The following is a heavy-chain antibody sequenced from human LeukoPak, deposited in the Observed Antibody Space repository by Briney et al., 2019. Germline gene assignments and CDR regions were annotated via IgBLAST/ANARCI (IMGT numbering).Heavy chain of an antibody. Sequence: ASETVSCKASGYTFTGYYMHWVRQAPGQGLEWMGWINPNNGGTNYAQKFQGRVTMTRDTSISTAYMELSSLTSDDTAVYYCARGRRFDPWGQGTLVTVSS. CDR3: ARGRRFDP. CDR1: GYTFTGYY. V-gene: IGHV1-2*02. CDR2: INPNNGGT. J-gene: IGHJ5*02.